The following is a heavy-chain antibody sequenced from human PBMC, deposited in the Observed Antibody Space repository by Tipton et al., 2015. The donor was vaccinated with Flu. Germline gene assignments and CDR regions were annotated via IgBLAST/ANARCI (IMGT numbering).Heavy chain of an antibody. V-gene: IGHV3-74*01. CDR2: IKSDGTFT. Sequence: SLRLSCAASGFSFSNYWMHWVRQAPGKGLVWVSRIKSDGTFTSYADSVKGRFTISRDNAKETLYLQMNSLGADDTAVYYCARDRAAAAPDYWGQGTLVTVSS. CDR3: ARDRAAAAPDY. D-gene: IGHD6-13*01. J-gene: IGHJ4*02. CDR1: GFSFSNYW.